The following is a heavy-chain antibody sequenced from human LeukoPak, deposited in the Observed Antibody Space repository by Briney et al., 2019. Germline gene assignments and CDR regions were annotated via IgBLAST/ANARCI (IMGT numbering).Heavy chain of an antibody. J-gene: IGHJ6*02. CDR2: ISSGSSYI. CDR3: ARATEITMVRGVIITFGTHMDV. Sequence: GGSLRLSCAASGFTFSSYSMNWVRQAPGKGLEWVSSISSGSSYIYYADSVKGRFTISRDNAKNSLYLQMNSLRAEDTAVYYCARATEITMVRGVIITFGTHMDVWGQGTTVTVSS. D-gene: IGHD3-10*01. V-gene: IGHV3-21*01. CDR1: GFTFSSYS.